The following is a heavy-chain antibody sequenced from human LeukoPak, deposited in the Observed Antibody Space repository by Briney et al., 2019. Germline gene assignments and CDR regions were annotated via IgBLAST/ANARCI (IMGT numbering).Heavy chain of an antibody. D-gene: IGHD6-19*01. Sequence: GGSLRLSCAASGFTFSSYEMNWVRQAPGKGLEWVSYISSSGSTIYYADSVKGRFTISRDNAKNSLYLQMNSLRAEDTAVYYCARAAVATLLNYWGQGTLVTVSS. V-gene: IGHV3-48*03. J-gene: IGHJ4*02. CDR1: GFTFSSYE. CDR3: ARAAVATLLNY. CDR2: ISSSGSTI.